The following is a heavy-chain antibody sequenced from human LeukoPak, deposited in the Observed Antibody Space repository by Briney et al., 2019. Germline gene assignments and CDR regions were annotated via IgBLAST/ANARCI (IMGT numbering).Heavy chain of an antibody. Sequence: ASVKVSCKASGYTFTSYAMHWVRQAPGQRLEWMGGIIPIFGTANYAQKFQGRVTITADKSTSTAYMELSSLRAEDTAVYYCAKDKGSSTSDLLDYWGQGTLVTVSS. CDR3: AKDKGSSTSDLLDY. CDR1: GYTFTSYA. CDR2: IIPIFGTA. V-gene: IGHV1-69*06. D-gene: IGHD2-2*01. J-gene: IGHJ4*02.